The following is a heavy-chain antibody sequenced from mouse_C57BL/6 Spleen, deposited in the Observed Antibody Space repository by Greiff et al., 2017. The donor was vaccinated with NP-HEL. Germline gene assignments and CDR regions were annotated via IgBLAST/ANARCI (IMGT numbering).Heavy chain of an antibody. J-gene: IGHJ4*01. CDR3: ARSGGTGAMDY. V-gene: IGHV1-76*01. Sequence: QVQLQQSGAELVRPGASVKLSCKASGYTFTDYYINWVKQRPGQGLEWIARIYPGSGNTYYNEKFKGKATLTAEKSSSTAYMQLSSLTSEDSAVYFCARSGGTGAMDYWGQGTSVTVSS. CDR1: GYTFTDYY. D-gene: IGHD2-14*01. CDR2: IYPGSGNT.